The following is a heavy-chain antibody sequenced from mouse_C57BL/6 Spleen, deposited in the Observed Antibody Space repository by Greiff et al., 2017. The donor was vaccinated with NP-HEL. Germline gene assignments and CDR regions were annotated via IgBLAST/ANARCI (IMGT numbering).Heavy chain of an antibody. J-gene: IGHJ4*01. Sequence: EVKLVESGGGLVQPGGSLSLSCAASGFTFTDYYMSWVRQPPGKALEWLGFIRNKANGYTTEYSASVKGRFTISRDNSQSILYIQMNALRAEDSSTYYCARYTDESYAMDYWGQGTSVTVSS. CDR1: GFTFTDYY. V-gene: IGHV7-3*01. CDR3: ARYTDESYAMDY. CDR2: IRNKANGYTT.